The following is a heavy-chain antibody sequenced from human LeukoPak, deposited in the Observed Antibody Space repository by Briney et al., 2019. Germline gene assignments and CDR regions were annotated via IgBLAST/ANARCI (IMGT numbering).Heavy chain of an antibody. Sequence: QPGGSLRLSCAASGFTFSSYWMSWVRQAPGKGLEWVANIKQDGSEKYYVDSVKGRFTISRDNAKNSLYLQMNSLRAEDTAVYYCARDRYDILSQQCWFDPWGQGTLVTVSS. J-gene: IGHJ5*02. CDR3: ARDRYDILSQQCWFDP. CDR2: IKQDGSEK. V-gene: IGHV3-7*01. CDR1: GFTFSSYW. D-gene: IGHD3-9*01.